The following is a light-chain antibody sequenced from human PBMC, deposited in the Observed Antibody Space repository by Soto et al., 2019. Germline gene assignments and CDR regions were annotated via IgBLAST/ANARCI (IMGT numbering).Light chain of an antibody. CDR3: QQYGGSVPWT. Sequence: EIVLTQSPATLSLSTGERATLSCRASQSVSSYLAWYQQKPGQAPRLLIYDASNRATGIPARFSGSGSGTDFTLTISRLEPEDFAVYYCQQYGGSVPWTFGQGAKVDVK. CDR1: QSVSSY. CDR2: DAS. V-gene: IGKV3-11*01. J-gene: IGKJ1*01.